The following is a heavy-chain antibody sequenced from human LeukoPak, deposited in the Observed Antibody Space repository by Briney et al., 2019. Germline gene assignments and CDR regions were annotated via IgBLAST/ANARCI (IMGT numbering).Heavy chain of an antibody. J-gene: IGHJ4*02. V-gene: IGHV4-39*07. CDR2: IYYSGST. D-gene: IGHD3-22*01. CDR1: GGSISSYY. Sequence: SETLSLTCTVSGGSISSYYWGWIRQPPGKGLEWIGSIYYSGSTYYNPSLKSRVTISVDTSKNQFSLKLSSVTAADTAVYYCARVSYYYDSSVHWGFDYWGQGTLVTVSS. CDR3: ARVSYYYDSSVHWGFDY.